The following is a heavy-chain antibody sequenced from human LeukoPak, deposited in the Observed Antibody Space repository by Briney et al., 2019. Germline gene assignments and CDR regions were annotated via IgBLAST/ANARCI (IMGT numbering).Heavy chain of an antibody. J-gene: IGHJ4*02. CDR1: GGTFSSYA. V-gene: IGHV1-69*06. Sequence: SVKVSCKASGGTFSSYAISWVRQAPGQGLEWMGGIIPIFGTANYAQKFQGRVTITADTSTSTAYMELRSLRSDDTAVYYCARDSVELEDNGFFDYWGQGTLVTVSS. CDR2: IIPIFGTA. D-gene: IGHD1-1*01. CDR3: ARDSVELEDNGFFDY.